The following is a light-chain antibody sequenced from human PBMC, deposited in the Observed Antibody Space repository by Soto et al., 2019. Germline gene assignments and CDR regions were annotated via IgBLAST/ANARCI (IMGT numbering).Light chain of an antibody. V-gene: IGKV1-39*01. CDR3: QQSYTTPRIT. CDR2: AAS. J-gene: IGKJ5*01. CDR1: QSISIY. Sequence: DIQRTHSPASLSASVLYRVTITFLAIQSISIYLNWYQQKPGKAPKLLIYAASSLQSGVPSRFSGSGSGTDFTLTISSLQPEDFATYYCQQSYTTPRITFGQGTRLEIK.